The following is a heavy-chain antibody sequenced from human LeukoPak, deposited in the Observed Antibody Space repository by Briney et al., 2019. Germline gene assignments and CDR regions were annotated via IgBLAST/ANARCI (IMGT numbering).Heavy chain of an antibody. CDR1: GYTFTCDG. CDR2: IRAYNGNR. D-gene: IGHD5-24*01. V-gene: IGHV1-18*01. J-gene: IGHJ4*02. Sequence: ASVKVSCKAAGYTFTCDGVSWGRQAPGQGLEWMGWIRAYNGNRNYAQKLQGRVSMTTDTSTSTAYMELRSLRSEDTAVSYCARDGEMATIYFASWGRGPLVTVSS. CDR3: ARDGEMATIYFAS.